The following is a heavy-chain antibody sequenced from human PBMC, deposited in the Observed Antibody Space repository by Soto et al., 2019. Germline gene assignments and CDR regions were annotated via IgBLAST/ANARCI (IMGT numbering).Heavy chain of an antibody. J-gene: IGHJ4*02. Sequence: SETLSLTCTVSGDSISSDYYHWTWIRQSPGKGLEWIGYIHHSGSILYNPSLKSRVTISVDTSKNQFSLKLSSVTAADTAVYYCARPRLGYCSSTSCLYDYWGQGTLVTVSS. CDR1: GDSISSDYYH. D-gene: IGHD2-2*01. V-gene: IGHV4-30-4*08. CDR3: ARPRLGYCSSTSCLYDY. CDR2: IHHSGSI.